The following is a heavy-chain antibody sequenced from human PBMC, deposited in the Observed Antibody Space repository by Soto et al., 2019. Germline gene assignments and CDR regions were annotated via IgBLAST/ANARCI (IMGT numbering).Heavy chain of an antibody. D-gene: IGHD2-2*01. V-gene: IGHV3-33*01. CDR3: ARDGDIVVVPAAMLDY. CDR2: IWYDGSNK. J-gene: IGHJ4*02. CDR1: GFTFSSYG. Sequence: GGSLRLSCAASGFTFSSYGMHWVRQAPGKGLEWVAVIWYDGSNKYYADSVKGRFTISRDNSKNTLYLQMNSLRAEDTAVYYCARDGDIVVVPAAMLDYWGQGTLVTVS.